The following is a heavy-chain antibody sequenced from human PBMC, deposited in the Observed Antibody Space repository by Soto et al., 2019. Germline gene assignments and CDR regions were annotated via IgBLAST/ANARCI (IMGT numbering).Heavy chain of an antibody. Sequence: SETLSLTCTVSGGSISNYCWSWIRQPPGKRLEWIGCVYCSGSNGYNPSLNSRVTRTVDTSKNQFSLKLDSVTAADTAAYSCARHSPWEQRYSFDYWGQGTLVTVSS. D-gene: IGHD1-26*01. CDR2: VYCSGSN. CDR3: ARHSPWEQRYSFDY. V-gene: IGHV4-59*08. CDR1: GGSISNYC. J-gene: IGHJ4*02.